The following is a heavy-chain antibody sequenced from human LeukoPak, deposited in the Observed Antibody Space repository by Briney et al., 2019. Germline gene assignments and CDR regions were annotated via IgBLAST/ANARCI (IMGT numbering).Heavy chain of an antibody. Sequence: GGSLRLSCAASGFTFSSYWMHWVRQVPGKGLVWVSRIATDGSGTTYADYVKGRFTISRDNAENTLYLQMNSLRAEDTAVYYCARDMYGGNSNAFDIWGQGTLVTVSS. J-gene: IGHJ3*02. CDR3: ARDMYGGNSNAFDI. V-gene: IGHV3-74*01. CDR1: GFTFSSYW. CDR2: IATDGSGT. D-gene: IGHD4-23*01.